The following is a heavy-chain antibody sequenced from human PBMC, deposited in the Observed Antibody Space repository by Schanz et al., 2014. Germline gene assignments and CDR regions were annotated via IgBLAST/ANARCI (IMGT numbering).Heavy chain of an antibody. Sequence: QVQLVESGGGVVQPGGSLRLSCAASGFTFNSYAFHWVRHAPGKGLEWVALISYDGNTKYYADSVKGLFTISRDNSKNTLYLQMNSLRADDTAVYYCARDLLVSHYDFWSGNDYWGQGTLVTVSS. V-gene: IGHV3-30-3*01. CDR2: ISYDGNTK. D-gene: IGHD3-3*01. CDR1: GFTFNSYA. CDR3: ARDLLVSHYDFWSGNDY. J-gene: IGHJ4*02.